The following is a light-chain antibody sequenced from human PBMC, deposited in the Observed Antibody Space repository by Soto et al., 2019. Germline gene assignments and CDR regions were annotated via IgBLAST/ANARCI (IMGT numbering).Light chain of an antibody. J-gene: IGKJ4*01. CDR2: DVS. CDR3: QQYDHLPPLT. Sequence: DIQMIQSPSSLSASVGDRVTITCQASQDIKNYLNWYQQKPGKAPKLLIYDVSNLETGVPSRFSGSGSGTHFSLTISSLQPEDVATYYCQQYDHLPPLTFGGGTRVQIK. CDR1: QDIKNY. V-gene: IGKV1-33*01.